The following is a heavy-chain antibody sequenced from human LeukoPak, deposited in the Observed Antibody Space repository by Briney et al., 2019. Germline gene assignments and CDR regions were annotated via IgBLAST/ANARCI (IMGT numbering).Heavy chain of an antibody. J-gene: IGHJ4*02. CDR1: GFTFSNAW. V-gene: IGHV3-15*01. CDR2: IKSKTDGGTT. D-gene: IGHD6-13*01. Sequence: GGSLRLSCAASGFTFSNAWMSWVRQAPGKGLEWVGCIKSKTDGGTTDYAAPVKGRFTISRDDSKNTLYLQMNSLKTEDTAVYYCTTAGYSRYAGGQGTLVTVSS. CDR3: TTAGYSRYA.